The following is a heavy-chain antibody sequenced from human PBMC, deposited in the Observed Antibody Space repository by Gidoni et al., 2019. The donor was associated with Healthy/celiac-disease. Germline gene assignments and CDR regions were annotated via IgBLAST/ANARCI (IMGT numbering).Heavy chain of an antibody. J-gene: IGHJ6*02. V-gene: IGHV1-69*01. CDR1: GGTFSSYA. CDR2: IIPIFGTA. Sequence: QVPLVQSGSEVKTPGSSVKVSCKASGGTFSSYAISWVRQAPGQGLEWMGGIIPIFGTANYAQKFQGRVTITADESTSTDYMELSSLRSEDTDVYYCAVPPEDGTVYYYYGMDVWGQGTTVTVSS. CDR3: AVPPEDGTVYYYYGMDV. D-gene: IGHD1-26*01.